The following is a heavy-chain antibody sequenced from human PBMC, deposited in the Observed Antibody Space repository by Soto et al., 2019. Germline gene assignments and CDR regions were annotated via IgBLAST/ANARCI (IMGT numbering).Heavy chain of an antibody. CDR1: GFAFNNYG. CDR2: ISKSDYT. D-gene: IGHD2-2*01. V-gene: IGHV3-21*01. Sequence: SGGSLRLSCTVSGFAFNNYGINWVRQAPGKGLEWVSSISKSDYTYYSDSVEGRFTISRDNAKNSVSLQMNTLRVEDTAVYYCAREDSIIIPAVSDFWGQGTLVTVSS. J-gene: IGHJ4*02. CDR3: AREDSIIIPAVSDF.